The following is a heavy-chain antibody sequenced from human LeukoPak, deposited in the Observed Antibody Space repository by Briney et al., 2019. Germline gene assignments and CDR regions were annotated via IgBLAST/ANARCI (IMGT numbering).Heavy chain of an antibody. D-gene: IGHD1-1*01. CDR3: ARVSGRLERQSDLDY. J-gene: IGHJ4*02. V-gene: IGHV3-21*01. CDR1: GFTFASYS. CDR2: ISGDSTYI. Sequence: GGSLRLSCAASGFTFASYSMNWVRQAQGKGLEWVSSISGDSTYIYNAGSVKGRFTISRDNAQASLYLQMISLRADDTAVYYCARVSGRLERQSDLDYWGQGTLVIVSS.